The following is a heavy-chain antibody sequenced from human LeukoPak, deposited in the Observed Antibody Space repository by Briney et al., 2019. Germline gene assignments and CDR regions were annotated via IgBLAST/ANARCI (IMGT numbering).Heavy chain of an antibody. CDR3: ARVGVSFVYFDY. CDR2: ISYSGST. J-gene: IGHJ4*02. V-gene: IGHV4-59*11. Sequence: SDTLSLTCTVSGGSISSQYWSWIRQPPGKGLEWIGYISYSGSTNYNPALKIRVTISGDTSKNQFSLKLTSVTAADTAVYYCARVGVSFVYFDYWGQGTPVTVSS. D-gene: IGHD2-21*01. CDR1: GGSISSQY.